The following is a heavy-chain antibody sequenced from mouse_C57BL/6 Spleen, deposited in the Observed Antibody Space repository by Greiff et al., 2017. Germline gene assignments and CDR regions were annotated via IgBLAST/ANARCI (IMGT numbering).Heavy chain of an antibody. CDR2: IYPGSGST. CDR1: GYTFTSYW. CDR3: ARSGAIYYYGSSPDYFDY. V-gene: IGHV1-55*01. D-gene: IGHD1-1*01. J-gene: IGHJ2*01. Sequence: VQLQQPGAELVKPGASVKMSCKASGYTFTSYWITWVKQRPGQGLEWIGDIYPGSGSTNYNEKFKSKATLTVDTSSSTAYMQLSSLTSEDSAVYYCARSGAIYYYGSSPDYFDYWGQGTTLTVSS.